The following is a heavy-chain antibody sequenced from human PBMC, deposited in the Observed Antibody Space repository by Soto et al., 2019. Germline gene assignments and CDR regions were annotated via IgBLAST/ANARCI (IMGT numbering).Heavy chain of an antibody. CDR2: IYHSGST. V-gene: IGHV4-4*02. J-gene: IGHJ5*02. D-gene: IGHD3-10*01. CDR3: ARAGVLLWFGELSSGWFDP. Sequence: TSETLSLTCAVSGGSISSSNWWSWVRQPPGKGLEWIGEIYHSGSTNYNPSLKSRVTISVDKSKNQFSLKLSSVTAADTAVYYCARAGVLLWFGELSSGWFDPWGQGTLVTVSS. CDR1: GGSISSSNW.